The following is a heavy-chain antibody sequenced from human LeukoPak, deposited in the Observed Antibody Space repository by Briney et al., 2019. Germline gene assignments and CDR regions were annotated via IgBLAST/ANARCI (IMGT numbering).Heavy chain of an antibody. CDR2: ISGSGGST. J-gene: IGHJ4*02. CDR1: GFTFSSYA. CDR3: AKGSTWSQILFDY. D-gene: IGHD6-13*01. Sequence: AGGSLRLSCAASGFTFSSYAMSWVRQAPGKGLEWVSTISGSGGSTYYEDSVKGWFTISRDNSKNTLYLQMNSLRAEDTAVFYCAKGSTWSQILFDYWGQGTLVTVSS. V-gene: IGHV3-23*01.